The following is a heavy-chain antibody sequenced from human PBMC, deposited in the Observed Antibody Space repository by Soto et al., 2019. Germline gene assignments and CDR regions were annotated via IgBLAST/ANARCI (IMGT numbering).Heavy chain of an antibody. Sequence: PGRFLRFSGAALGLKLRSFAMAGVGQAPGQGLEWVAVTSFDGHNQYYADFEKGRFTIASDNSKTALYLQMDSLRAEDTALYFCTRDPDTSRYYSVGDWGRGTLVTVSS. V-gene: IGHV3-30-3*01. CDR2: TSFDGHNQ. J-gene: IGHJ4*02. CDR3: TRDPDTSRYYSVGD. D-gene: IGHD3-22*01. CDR1: GLKLRSFA.